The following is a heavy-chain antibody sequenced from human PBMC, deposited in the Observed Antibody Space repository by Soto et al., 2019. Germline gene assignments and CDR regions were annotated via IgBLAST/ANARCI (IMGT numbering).Heavy chain of an antibody. CDR3: AKSSRSYYYYYGMDV. CDR2: ISNDGSKK. J-gene: IGHJ6*02. CDR1: GLTLITYG. D-gene: IGHD6-6*01. V-gene: IGHV3-30*18. Sequence: QVQLVESGGGVVQPGKSLRLSCAASGLTLITYGRHWVRQAPGKGLEWVAVISNDGSKKHYADSVKGRFTISRDDSENTVYLQMNSLRPDDTDVYYCAKSSRSYYYYYGMDVWGQGTTVTVSS.